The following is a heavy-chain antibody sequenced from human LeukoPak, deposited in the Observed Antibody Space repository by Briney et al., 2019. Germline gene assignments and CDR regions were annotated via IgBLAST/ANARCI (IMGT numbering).Heavy chain of an antibody. J-gene: IGHJ4*02. CDR3: ASAAYCGGDCHTNFDY. CDR2: IIPIFGIA. V-gene: IGHV1-69*04. D-gene: IGHD2-21*02. Sequence: AASVKVSCKASGGTFSSYAISWVRQAPGQGLEWMGRIIPIFGIANYAQKFQGRVTITADKSTSTAYMELSSLRSEDTAVYYCASAAYCGGDCHTNFDYWGQGTLVTVSS. CDR1: GGTFSSYA.